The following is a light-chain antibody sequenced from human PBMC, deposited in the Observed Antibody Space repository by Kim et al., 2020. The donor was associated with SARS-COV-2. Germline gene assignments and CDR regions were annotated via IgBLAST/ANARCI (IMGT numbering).Light chain of an antibody. V-gene: IGKV2-30*02. CDR3: MQVTHWPLT. CDR1: QSLVHSNGNTY. J-gene: IGKJ4*01. Sequence: PAPSSCRNNQSLVHSNGNTYLNWFQQRPGQSPRRLIYQVSHRDSGVPDRFSGSGSGTDFTLKISRVEAEDVGVYYCMQVTHWPLTFGGWTKVDIK. CDR2: QVS.